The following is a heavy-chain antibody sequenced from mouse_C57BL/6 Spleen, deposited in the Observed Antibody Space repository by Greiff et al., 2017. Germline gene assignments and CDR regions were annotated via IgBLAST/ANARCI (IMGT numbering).Heavy chain of an antibody. CDR3: TAQATSFDY. D-gene: IGHD3-2*02. V-gene: IGHV1-15*01. J-gene: IGHJ2*01. Sequence: QVQLQQSGAELVRPGASVTLSCKASGYTFTDYEMHWVKQTPVHGLEWIGAIDPETGGTAYNQKFKGKAILTADKSSSTAYMERRSLTSEDSAVYYCTAQATSFDYWGQGTTLTVSS. CDR1: GYTFTDYE. CDR2: IDPETGGT.